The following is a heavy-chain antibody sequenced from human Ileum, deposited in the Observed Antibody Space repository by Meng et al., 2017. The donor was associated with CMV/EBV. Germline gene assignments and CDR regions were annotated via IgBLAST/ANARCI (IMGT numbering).Heavy chain of an antibody. D-gene: IGHD3-10*01. J-gene: IGHJ4*02. CDR1: GGSFTGYY. Sequence: QAHLQPWGAGLLKPSETLSLTCAVFGGSFTGYYWSWFRQSPGKGLEWIGEITHSGRTSYNLSLKSRVTISVDMSKYQFSLKLTSVTAADTAIYYCARGLASGWPDYWGQGTLVTVSS. CDR2: ITHSGRT. V-gene: IGHV4-34*01. CDR3: ARGLASGWPDY.